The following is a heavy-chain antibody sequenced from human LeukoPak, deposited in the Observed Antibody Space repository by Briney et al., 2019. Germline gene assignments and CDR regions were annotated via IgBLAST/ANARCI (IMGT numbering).Heavy chain of an antibody. Sequence: PGGSLRLSCAASGFTFSSYGMHWVRQAPGKGLEWVAVIWYDGSNKYYADSVKGRFTISRDNSKNTLYLQMNSLRAEDTAVYYCARDPVAALYYYYGMDVWGQGTTVTVSS. CDR3: ARDPVAALYYYYGMDV. CDR2: IWYDGSNK. J-gene: IGHJ6*02. V-gene: IGHV3-33*01. CDR1: GFTFSSYG. D-gene: IGHD6-19*01.